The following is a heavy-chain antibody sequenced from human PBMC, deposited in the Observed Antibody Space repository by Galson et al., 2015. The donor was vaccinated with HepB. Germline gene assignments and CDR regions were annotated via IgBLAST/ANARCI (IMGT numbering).Heavy chain of an antibody. D-gene: IGHD3-22*01. CDR2: IYYSGST. J-gene: IGHJ3*02. CDR1: GGSISSGGYY. V-gene: IGHV4-31*03. CDR3: ATNHYHTMRNAFDI. Sequence: LSLTCTVSGGSISSGGYYWSWIRQHPGKGLEWIGYIYYSGSTYYNPSLKSRVTISVDTSKNQFSLKLSSVTAADTAVYYCATNHYHTMRNAFDIWGQGTMVTVSS.